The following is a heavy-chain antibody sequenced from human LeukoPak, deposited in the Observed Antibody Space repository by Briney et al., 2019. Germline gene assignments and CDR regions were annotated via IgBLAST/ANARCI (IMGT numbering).Heavy chain of an antibody. CDR2: MNPNSGNT. V-gene: IGHV1-8*01. J-gene: IGHJ4*02. Sequence: ASVKVSCKASGYTFTSYDINWVRQATGQGLEWMGWMNPNSGNTGYAQKFQGRVTMTRDTSISTAYMELSRLRSDDTAVYYCARDFDYYFDYWGQGTLVTVSS. CDR1: GYTFTSYD. D-gene: IGHD3-9*01. CDR3: ARDFDYYFDY.